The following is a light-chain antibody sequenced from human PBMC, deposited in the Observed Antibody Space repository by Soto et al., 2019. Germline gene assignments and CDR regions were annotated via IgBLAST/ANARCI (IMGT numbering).Light chain of an antibody. CDR1: RSINNC. J-gene: IGKJ3*01. CDR2: DAS. V-gene: IGKV1-5*01. CDR3: QQYNSYSLFT. Sequence: DIQMTKSPSTLYASVGDRVTITCRARRSINNCLAWYQQKPWKDPKLLIYDASSLESGFPSRFSGSGSGTEFTLTISSLQPDDFATYYCQQYNSYSLFTFGPGNKVDI.